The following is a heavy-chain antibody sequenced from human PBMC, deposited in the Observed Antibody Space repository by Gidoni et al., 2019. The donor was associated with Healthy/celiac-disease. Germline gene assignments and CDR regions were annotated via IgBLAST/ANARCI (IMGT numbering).Heavy chain of an antibody. V-gene: IGHV1-18*01. Sequence: QVQLVQSGAEVKKPGASVKVSCKASGYTFTSYVIRWVRQAPGQGLEWMGWISAYNGNTNYAQKLQGRGTMTTDTSTSTAYMELRSLRSDDTAVYYCARVNNSRYDSSGYPLWYWGQGTLVTVSS. J-gene: IGHJ4*02. D-gene: IGHD3-22*01. CDR1: GYTFTSYV. CDR2: ISAYNGNT. CDR3: ARVNNSRYDSSGYPLWY.